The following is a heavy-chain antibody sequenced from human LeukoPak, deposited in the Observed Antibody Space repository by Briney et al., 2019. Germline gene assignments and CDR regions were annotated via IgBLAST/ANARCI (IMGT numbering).Heavy chain of an antibody. Sequence: ASVKVSCKASGYTFISYYMHWVRQAPGQGLEWMGIINPSGGSTSYAQKFQGRVTMTRDTSMSTVYMELSSLRSEDTAVYYCARLFYSSGWYWGGGPFDIWGQGTMVTVSS. CDR1: GYTFISYY. V-gene: IGHV1-46*01. D-gene: IGHD6-19*01. CDR3: ARLFYSSGWYWGGGPFDI. CDR2: INPSGGST. J-gene: IGHJ3*02.